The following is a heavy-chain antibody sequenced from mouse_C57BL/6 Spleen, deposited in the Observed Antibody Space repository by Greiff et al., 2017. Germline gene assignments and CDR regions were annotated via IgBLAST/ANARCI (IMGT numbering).Heavy chain of an antibody. V-gene: IGHV1-54*01. Sequence: QVQLQQSGAELVRPGTSVKVSCKASGYAFTNYLIEWVKQRPGQGLEWIGVINPGSGGTNYNEKFKGKATLTADKSSSTAYMQLSSLTSEDSAVYFGERKGLYDYDRGDAMDYWGQGTSVTVSS. CDR2: INPGSGGT. D-gene: IGHD2-4*01. J-gene: IGHJ4*01. CDR1: GYAFTNYL. CDR3: ERKGLYDYDRGDAMDY.